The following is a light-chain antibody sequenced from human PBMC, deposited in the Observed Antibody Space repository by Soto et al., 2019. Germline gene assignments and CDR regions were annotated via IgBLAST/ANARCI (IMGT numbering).Light chain of an antibody. CDR3: QQANSFPLT. CDR2: KAS. V-gene: IGKV1-5*03. Sequence: DIQMAQSACTLSGSVGDSVTFTCRASQTISSWLAWYQQKPGKAPKLLIYKASTLKSGVPSRFSGSGSGTEFTLTISSLQPEDFAIYYCQQANSFPLTFGGGTKVDIK. J-gene: IGKJ4*01. CDR1: QTISSW.